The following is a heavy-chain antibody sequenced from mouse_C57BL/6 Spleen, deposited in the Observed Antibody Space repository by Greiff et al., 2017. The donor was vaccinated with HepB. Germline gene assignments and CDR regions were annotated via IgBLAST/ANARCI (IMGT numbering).Heavy chain of an antibody. Sequence: EVKLQESGAELVRPGASVKLSCTASGFNIKDDYMHWVKQRPEQGLEWIGWIDPENGDTEYASKFQGKATITADTSSNTAYLQLSSLTSEDTAVYYCTKDYGSSYDFDYWGQGTTLTVSS. D-gene: IGHD1-1*01. CDR3: TKDYGSSYDFDY. CDR2: IDPENGDT. V-gene: IGHV14-4*01. J-gene: IGHJ2*01. CDR1: GFNIKDDY.